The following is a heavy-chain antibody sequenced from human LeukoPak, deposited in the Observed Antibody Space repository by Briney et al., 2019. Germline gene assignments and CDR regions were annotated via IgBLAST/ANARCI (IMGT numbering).Heavy chain of an antibody. Sequence: GESLKISCKGSGYSFTSYRIGWVRLMPGKGLEWMGIIYPADSDTRYSPSFQGQVTISADKSISTAYLQWSSLKALDTAMYYCAIQGYCSSTSCYVVYWGQGTLVTVSS. CDR3: AIQGYCSSTSCYVVY. V-gene: IGHV5-51*01. J-gene: IGHJ4*02. CDR2: IYPADSDT. CDR1: GYSFTSYR. D-gene: IGHD2-2*01.